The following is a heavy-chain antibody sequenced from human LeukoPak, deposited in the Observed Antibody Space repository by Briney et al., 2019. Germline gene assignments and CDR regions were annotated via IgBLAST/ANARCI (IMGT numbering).Heavy chain of an antibody. CDR2: ISTYNGNT. Sequence: VASVKVSCKGSGYTFDRYGVTWVRQAPGQGLEWMGWISTYNGNTTYAQKIQGRVTMTTDTSTNTVHMDLRSLRSDDTAVYYCARDLGHCRNVICSSSAYWGRGTLVTVSS. J-gene: IGHJ4*02. CDR3: ARDLGHCRNVICSSSAY. D-gene: IGHD1-14*01. CDR1: GYTFDRYG. V-gene: IGHV1-18*01.